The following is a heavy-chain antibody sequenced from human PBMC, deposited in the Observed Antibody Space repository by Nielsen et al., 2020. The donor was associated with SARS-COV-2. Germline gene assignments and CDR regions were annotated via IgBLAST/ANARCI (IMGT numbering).Heavy chain of an antibody. CDR1: GFSFSNYG. Sequence: SLKISCAASGFSFSNYGIHWVRQAPGKGLEWVSGISWNSGSIGYADSVKGRFTISRDNAKNSLYLQMNSLRAEDTALYYCAKLPRDGPDYWGQGTLVTVSS. CDR2: ISWNSGSI. CDR3: AKLPRDGPDY. D-gene: IGHD5-24*01. V-gene: IGHV3-9*01. J-gene: IGHJ4*02.